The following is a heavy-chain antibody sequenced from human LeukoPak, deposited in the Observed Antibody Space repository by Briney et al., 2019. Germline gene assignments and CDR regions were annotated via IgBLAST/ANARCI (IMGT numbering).Heavy chain of an antibody. CDR3: AKGGDRFNGVCYFYFDY. D-gene: IGHD2-8*01. V-gene: IGHV3-23*01. CDR1: GFIFRSFA. CDR2: ITGTGGTT. Sequence: RAGGSLRLSCAASGFIFRSFAMSWVRQAPGKGLEWVSIITGTGGTTYYADSVKGRFTISRDNSKNTLYLQMNSLRVEDTALYYCAKGGDRFNGVCYFYFDYWGQGALVTVSS. J-gene: IGHJ4*02.